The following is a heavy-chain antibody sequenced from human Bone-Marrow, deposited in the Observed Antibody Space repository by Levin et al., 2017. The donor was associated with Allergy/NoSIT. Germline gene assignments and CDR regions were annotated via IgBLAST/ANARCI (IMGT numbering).Heavy chain of an antibody. CDR3: AKERTTAYYDSSGHEQDY. J-gene: IGHJ4*02. CDR2: ISYDGSNK. Sequence: GGSLRLSCAASGFTFSSYGMHWVRQAPGKGLEWVAVISYDGSNKYYADSVKGRFTISRDNSKNTLYLQMNSLRAEDTAVYYCAKERTTAYYDSSGHEQDYWGQGTLVTVSS. V-gene: IGHV3-30*18. D-gene: IGHD3-22*01. CDR1: GFTFSSYG.